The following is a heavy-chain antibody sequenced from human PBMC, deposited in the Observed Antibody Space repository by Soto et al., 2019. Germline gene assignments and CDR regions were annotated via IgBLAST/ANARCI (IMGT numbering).Heavy chain of an antibody. D-gene: IGHD3-16*01. CDR3: TTDWGSGTHYARAFDV. CDR1: GFAFKYAR. V-gene: IGHV3-15*01. J-gene: IGHJ3*01. Sequence: PGGSLRLSCAASGFAFKYARMTWVRQAPGKGLEWVGHIRSNIDGATTAYPAPVKGRFTISRDESKNTVDLQMNSLITEDTAVYYCTTDWGSGTHYARAFDVWGQGTMVTVSS. CDR2: IRSNIDGATT.